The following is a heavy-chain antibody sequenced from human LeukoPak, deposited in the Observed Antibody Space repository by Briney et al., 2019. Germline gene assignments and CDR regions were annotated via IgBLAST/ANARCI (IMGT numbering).Heavy chain of an antibody. Sequence: SQTLSLTCAVSGGSISSGGYYWSWIRQPPGKGLEWIGYIYYSGGTNYNPSLKSRVTISIDTSKSQFSLKLSSVTAADTAVYYCARDVSRAFDIWGQGTMVTVSS. D-gene: IGHD3-16*01. CDR2: IYYSGGT. CDR3: ARDVSRAFDI. V-gene: IGHV4-61*08. J-gene: IGHJ3*02. CDR1: GGSISSGGYY.